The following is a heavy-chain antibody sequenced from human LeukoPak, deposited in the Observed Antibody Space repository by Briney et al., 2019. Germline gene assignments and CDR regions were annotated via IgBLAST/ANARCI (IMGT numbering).Heavy chain of an antibody. CDR2: IRSKANSYAT. J-gene: IGHJ5*02. Sequence: PGGSLKLSCAASGFTFSGSAMHWVRKASGKGLEWVGRIRSKANSYATAYAASVKGRFTISRDDSKNTAYLQMNSLKTEDTAVNYRTRLSLPMTSSGNYDPWVQGTLVTVSS. CDR1: GFTFSGSA. CDR3: TRLSLPMTSSGNYDP. V-gene: IGHV3-73*01. D-gene: IGHD2/OR15-2a*01.